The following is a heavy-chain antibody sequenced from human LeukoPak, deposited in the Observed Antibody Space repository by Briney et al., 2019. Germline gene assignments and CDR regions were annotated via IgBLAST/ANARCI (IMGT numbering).Heavy chain of an antibody. CDR1: GYTFTGYY. J-gene: IGHJ4*02. Sequence: ASVKVSCKASGYTFTGYYMHWVRQAPGQGLEWMGWINPSSGGTNYAQKFQGRVTMTKDTSISTAYMELSRLRSDDTAVYYCARDVGEYCSSVSCYASDYWGQGTLVTVSS. CDR3: ARDVGEYCSSVSCYASDY. V-gene: IGHV1-2*02. CDR2: INPSSGGT. D-gene: IGHD2-2*01.